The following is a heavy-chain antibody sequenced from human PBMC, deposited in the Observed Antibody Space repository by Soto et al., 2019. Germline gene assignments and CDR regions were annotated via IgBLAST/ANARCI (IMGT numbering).Heavy chain of an antibody. Sequence: EVQLLESGGGLVQPGGSLRLSCAASGFTFSSYAMSWVRQAPGKGLEWVSAISGSGGSTYYADSVKGRFTISRDNSKNTLYLQMNSLRAEDTAVYYCVLLDGDYFSVDYWGEGTLVTVSS. CDR3: VLLDGDYFSVDY. V-gene: IGHV3-23*01. D-gene: IGHD4-17*01. CDR1: GFTFSSYA. CDR2: ISGSGGST. J-gene: IGHJ4*02.